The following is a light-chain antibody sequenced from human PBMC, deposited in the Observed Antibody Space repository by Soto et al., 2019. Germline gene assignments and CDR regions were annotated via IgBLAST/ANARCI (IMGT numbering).Light chain of an antibody. CDR1: SSDVGSYNR. V-gene: IGLV2-18*01. J-gene: IGLJ1*01. Sequence: QSALTQPPSVSGSPGQSVTISCTGTSSDVGSYNRVSWYQQPPGTAPKLMIYEVSNRRSGVPDRVSGSKSGNTASLTISGLQAEDEADYYCSLFTDSSTYVFGTGTKLTVL. CDR2: EVS. CDR3: SLFTDSSTYV.